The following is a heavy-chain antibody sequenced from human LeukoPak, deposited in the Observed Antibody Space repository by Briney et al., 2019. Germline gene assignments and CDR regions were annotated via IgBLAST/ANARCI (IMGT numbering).Heavy chain of an antibody. CDR2: IYTSGST. Sequence: PSETLSLTCTVSGGSISSGSYYWSWIRQPAGKGLEWIGRIYTSGSTNYNPSLKSRVTISVDTSKNQFCLKLSSVTAADTAVYYCARFSGSYYIGVDYWGQGTLVTVSS. J-gene: IGHJ4*02. V-gene: IGHV4-61*02. CDR1: GGSISSGSYY. CDR3: ARFSGSYYIGVDY. D-gene: IGHD3-10*01.